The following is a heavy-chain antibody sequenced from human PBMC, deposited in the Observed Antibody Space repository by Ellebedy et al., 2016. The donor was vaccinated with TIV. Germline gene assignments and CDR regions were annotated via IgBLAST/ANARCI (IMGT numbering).Heavy chain of an antibody. V-gene: IGHV1-46*01. CDR2: IDPSDGVT. J-gene: IGHJ5*02. D-gene: IGHD2-8*02. CDR1: GYTFTNYY. CDR3: AHEARGTGGFDP. Sequence: AASVKVSCKASGYTFTNYYIHWARQAPGQELEWMGIIDPSDGVTNYPQKFQGRVTMTRDTSTSTLYMQLISRRSEDTAVYYCAHEARGTGGFDPWGRGTLVAVSS.